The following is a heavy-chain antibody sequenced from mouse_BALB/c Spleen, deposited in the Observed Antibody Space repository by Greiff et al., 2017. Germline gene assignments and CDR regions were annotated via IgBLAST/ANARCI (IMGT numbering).Heavy chain of an antibody. CDR2: INPYNGDT. D-gene: IGHD2-10*01. V-gene: IGHV1-20*02. CDR3: ARRAYSSIVFDY. Sequence: EVKLLESGPELVKPGASVKISCKASGYSFTGYFMNWVMQSHGKSLEWIGRINPYNGDTFYNQKFKGKATLTVDKSSSTAHMELRSLASEDSAVYYCARRAYSSIVFDYWGQGTTLTVSS. J-gene: IGHJ2*01. CDR1: GYSFTGYF.